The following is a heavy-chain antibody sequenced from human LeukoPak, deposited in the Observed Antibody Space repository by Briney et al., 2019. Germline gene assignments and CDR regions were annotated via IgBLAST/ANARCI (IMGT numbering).Heavy chain of an antibody. CDR1: GFTFSSYS. V-gene: IGHV3-21*01. J-gene: IGHJ4*02. D-gene: IGHD6-13*01. Sequence: PGGSLRLSCAASGFTFSSYSMNWVRQAPGKGLEWVSSISSSSSYIYYADSVKGRFTISRDNAKNSLYLQMNSLRAEDTAVYYCARDRYSSSWEFDYWGQGTLVTVSS. CDR2: ISSSSSYI. CDR3: ARDRYSSSWEFDY.